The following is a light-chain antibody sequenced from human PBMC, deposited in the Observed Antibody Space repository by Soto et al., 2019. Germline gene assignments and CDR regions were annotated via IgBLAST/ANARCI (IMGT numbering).Light chain of an antibody. J-gene: IGLJ2*01. CDR2: DVS. CDR3: SSYTSSSTVV. Sequence: QSALTQPASVSGSPGQSITISCTGTSSDVGGYNYVSWYQQHPGKAPKLMIYDVSNRPSGGSNRFSGSKSGNTAFLTISGLQAEDEADYYCSSYTSSSTVVFGGGTKLTVL. V-gene: IGLV2-14*01. CDR1: SSDVGGYNY.